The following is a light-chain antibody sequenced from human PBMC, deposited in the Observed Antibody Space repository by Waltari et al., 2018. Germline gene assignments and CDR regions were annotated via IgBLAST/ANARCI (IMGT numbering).Light chain of an antibody. CDR3: QQFGNSQWT. Sequence: EIVLTQSPGTLSLSPGERATLSCRASQSVSSIYLAWYQQKPGQAPRPLISGESGRATGIPDRFRCSGSGTDFTLTISRMEPEDFAVYYCQQFGNSQWTFGQGTKVEIK. CDR1: QSVSSIY. CDR2: GES. J-gene: IGKJ1*01. V-gene: IGKV3-20*01.